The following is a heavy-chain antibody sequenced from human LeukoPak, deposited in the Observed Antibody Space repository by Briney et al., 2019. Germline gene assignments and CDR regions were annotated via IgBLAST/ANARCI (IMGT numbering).Heavy chain of an antibody. CDR1: GFTFNNYG. J-gene: IGHJ6*03. CDR2: IRYNGNNQ. CDR3: AKDSAFYYIDV. D-gene: IGHD3-10*01. V-gene: IGHV3-30*02. Sequence: GGSLRLSCAASGFTFNNYGMHWVRQAPGKGLEWVAFIRYNGNNQYYADSVKGRFTTSRDNSKNTLYLQMNSLKGDDTAVYYCAKDSAFYYIDVWGKGTTVIISS.